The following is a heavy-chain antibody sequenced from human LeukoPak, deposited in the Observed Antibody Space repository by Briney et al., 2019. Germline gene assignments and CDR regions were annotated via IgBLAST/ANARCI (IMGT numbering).Heavy chain of an antibody. V-gene: IGHV4-34*01. CDR3: ARTPQGSYSGMDV. CDR2: SYYSGST. Sequence: PSETLSLTCAVYGGTFSGYYCRSIRLPPGKGLEWIGSSYYSGSTYYNPALKSRVTMSVDTSKNQFSLNLSSVTAADTAVYYCARTPQGSYSGMDVWDQGTTVTVSS. CDR1: GGTFSGYY. D-gene: IGHD2-15*01. J-gene: IGHJ6*02.